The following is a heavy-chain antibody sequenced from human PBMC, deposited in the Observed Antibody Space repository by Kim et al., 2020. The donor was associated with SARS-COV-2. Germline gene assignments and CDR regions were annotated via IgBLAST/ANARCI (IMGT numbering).Heavy chain of an antibody. CDR2: IIPILGIA. V-gene: IGHV1-69*04. J-gene: IGHJ5*02. CDR3: ARGLGAGWVDP. CDR1: GGTFSSYA. D-gene: IGHD3-16*01. Sequence: SVKVSCKASGGTFSSYAISWVRQAPGQGLEWMGRIIPILGIANYAQKFQGRVTITADKSTSTAYMELSSLRSEDTAVYYCARGLGAGWVDPWGQGTLVTVSS.